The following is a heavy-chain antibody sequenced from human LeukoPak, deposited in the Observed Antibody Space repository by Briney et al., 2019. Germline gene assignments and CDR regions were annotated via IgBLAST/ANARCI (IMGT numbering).Heavy chain of an antibody. V-gene: IGHV3-48*03. CDR1: GFTFSSYE. D-gene: IGHD6-13*01. CDR3: ARDRIAAAGTEYYYYGMDV. Sequence: GGSLRLSCAASGFTFSSYEMSWVRQAPGKGLEWVSYISSSGSTIYYVDSVKGRFTISRDNAKNSLYLQMNSLRAEDTAVYYCARDRIAAAGTEYYYYGMDVWGKGTTVTVSS. CDR2: ISSSGSTI. J-gene: IGHJ6*04.